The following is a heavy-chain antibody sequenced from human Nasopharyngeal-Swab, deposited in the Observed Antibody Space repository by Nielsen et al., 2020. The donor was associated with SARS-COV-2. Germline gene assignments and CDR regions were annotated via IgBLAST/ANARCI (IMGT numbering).Heavy chain of an antibody. J-gene: IGHJ4*02. V-gene: IGHV4-30-4*01. CDR2: IYYSGST. CDR3: AREVWVRQQLVLMDY. Sequence: SETLSLTCTVSGGSISSGDYYWSWIRQPPGKGLEWSGYIYYSGSTYYNPSLKSRVTISVDTSKNQFSLKLSSVTAADTAVYYCAREVWVRQQLVLMDYWGQGTLVTVSS. CDR1: GGSISSGDYY. D-gene: IGHD6-13*01.